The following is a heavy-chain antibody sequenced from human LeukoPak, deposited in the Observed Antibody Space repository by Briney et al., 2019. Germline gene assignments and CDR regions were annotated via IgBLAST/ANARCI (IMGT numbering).Heavy chain of an antibody. V-gene: IGHV1-2*02. D-gene: IGHD3-10*01. Sequence: GASVKVSCKASGYTFTGYYMHWVRQAPGQGLEWMGWINPNSGGTNYAQKFQGRVTMTRDTSISTAYMELSRLRSDDTAVYYCARSPSYGSGSKNWFDPWGQGTLVTVSS. CDR1: GYTFTGYY. J-gene: IGHJ5*02. CDR3: ARSPSYGSGSKNWFDP. CDR2: INPNSGGT.